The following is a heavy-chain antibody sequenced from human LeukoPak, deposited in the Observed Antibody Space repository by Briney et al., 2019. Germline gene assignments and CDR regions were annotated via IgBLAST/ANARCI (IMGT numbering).Heavy chain of an antibody. V-gene: IGHV4-34*01. Sequence: SETLSLTCAVYGGSFSGYYWSWIRQPPGKGLEWIEEINHSGSTNYNPSLKSRVTISVDTSKNQFSLKLSSVTAADTAVYYCARGTLLWLPNYWGQGTLVTVSS. CDR2: INHSGST. CDR3: ARGTLLWLPNY. CDR1: GGSFSGYY. J-gene: IGHJ4*02. D-gene: IGHD2-21*01.